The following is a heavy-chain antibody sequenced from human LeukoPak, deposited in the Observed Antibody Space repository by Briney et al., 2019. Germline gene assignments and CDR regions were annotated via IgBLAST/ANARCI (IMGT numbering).Heavy chain of an antibody. J-gene: IGHJ4*02. Sequence: GGSPRLSCAASGFTFSSYAMSWVRQAPGKGLEWVSAISGSGGSTYYADSVKGRFTISRDNSKNTLYLQMNSLRAEDTAVYYCATSAGLRGSYQYWGQGTLVTVSS. V-gene: IGHV3-23*01. CDR2: ISGSGGST. CDR1: GFTFSSYA. D-gene: IGHD1-26*01. CDR3: ATSAGLRGSYQY.